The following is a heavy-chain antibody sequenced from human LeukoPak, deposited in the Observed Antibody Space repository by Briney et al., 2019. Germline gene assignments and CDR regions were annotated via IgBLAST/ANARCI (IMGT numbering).Heavy chain of an antibody. J-gene: IGHJ4*02. CDR3: ARTTVADY. CDR2: IKQDGSEE. CDR1: GFTFSNYW. Sequence: PGGSLRLSCAASGFTFSNYWMTWVRQAPGKGLEWVATIKQDGSEEYYVDSVKGRFTISRDNAKNSLYVQMNSLRAEDTAVYYCARTTVADYWGRGTLVTVSS. V-gene: IGHV3-7*01. D-gene: IGHD4-17*01.